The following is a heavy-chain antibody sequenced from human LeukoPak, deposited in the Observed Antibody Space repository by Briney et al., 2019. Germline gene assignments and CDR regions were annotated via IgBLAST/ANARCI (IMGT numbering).Heavy chain of an antibody. J-gene: IGHJ4*02. CDR1: GGSISSSSYY. V-gene: IGHV4-39*01. D-gene: IGHD3-9*01. Sequence: SETLSLTCTVSGGSISSSSYYWCWSRHPPGKGLEWIGSIYYSGSTYYNPSLKSRVTISVDTSKNQFSLKLSSVTAADTAVYYCASTGYEYYFDYWGQGTLVTVSS. CDR3: ASTGYEYYFDY. CDR2: IYYSGST.